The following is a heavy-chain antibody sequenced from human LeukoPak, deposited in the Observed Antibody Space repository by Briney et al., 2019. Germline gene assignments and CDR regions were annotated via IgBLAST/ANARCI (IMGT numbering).Heavy chain of an antibody. Sequence: GGSLRLSCAASGFTFASYAMSWVRQTPGKGLEWVSVVIGSAGSTDYADSVKGRFTISRDNSKNTLYPQMNSLRVDDTAIYYCVKGAYDYLEVGYFDYWGQGTLVTVSS. J-gene: IGHJ4*02. D-gene: IGHD3-16*01. CDR1: GFTFASYA. CDR2: VIGSAGST. V-gene: IGHV3-23*01. CDR3: VKGAYDYLEVGYFDY.